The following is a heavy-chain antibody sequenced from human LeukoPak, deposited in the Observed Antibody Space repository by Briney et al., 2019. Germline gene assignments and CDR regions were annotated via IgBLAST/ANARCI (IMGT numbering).Heavy chain of an antibody. CDR2: INADGSST. J-gene: IGHJ4*02. CDR3: ARAFPQNWGKGDY. Sequence: PGGSLRLSCAASGFTFSSYWMHWVRQPPGKGLMWVSRINADGSSTSYADSVKGRFTISRDNAKNTLSLQMNSLRAEDTAVYYCARAFPQNWGKGDYWGQGTXATVXS. D-gene: IGHD7-27*01. CDR1: GFTFSSYW. V-gene: IGHV3-74*01.